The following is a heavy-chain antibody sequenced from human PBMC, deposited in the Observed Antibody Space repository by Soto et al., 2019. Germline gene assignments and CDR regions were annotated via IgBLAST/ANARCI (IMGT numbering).Heavy chain of an antibody. CDR2: INWNGGST. D-gene: IGHD5-18*01. CDR3: ARRAWIQLWADARINAFDI. V-gene: IGHV3-20*04. CDR1: GFTFDDYG. J-gene: IGHJ3*02. Sequence: GGSLRLSCAASGFTFDDYGMSWVRQAPGKGLEWVSGINWNGGSTGYADSVKGRFTISRDNAKNSLYLQMNSLRAEDTALYYCARRAWIQLWADARINAFDIWGQGTMVTVSS.